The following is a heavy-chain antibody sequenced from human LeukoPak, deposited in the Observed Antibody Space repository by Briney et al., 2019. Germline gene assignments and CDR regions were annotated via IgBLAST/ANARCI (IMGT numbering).Heavy chain of an antibody. V-gene: IGHV4-34*01. CDR1: GGSFSGYY. D-gene: IGHD2-2*01. CDR2: INHSGST. Sequence: KPSETLSLTCAVYGGSFSGYYWSWIRQPPGKGLEWIGEINHSGSTNYNPSLKGRVTISVDTSKNQFSLKLSSVTAADTAVYYCARSQYCSSTSCYATYYYGMDVWGQGTTVTVSS. CDR3: ARSQYCSSTSCYATYYYGMDV. J-gene: IGHJ6*02.